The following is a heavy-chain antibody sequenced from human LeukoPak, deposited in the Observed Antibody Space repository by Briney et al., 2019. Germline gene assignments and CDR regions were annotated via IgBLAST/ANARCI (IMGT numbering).Heavy chain of an antibody. CDR3: AKDLTSGDYFDY. Sequence: GGSLRLSCAASGFTVRTNYMSWVRQAPGKGLEWVSLIHDDGSTYYTDSVKGRFTISRDNSRNTLYLQMNSLRAEDTAVYYCAKDLTSGDYFDYWGQGTLVTVSS. D-gene: IGHD1-14*01. CDR2: IHDDGST. CDR1: GFTVRTNY. V-gene: IGHV3-53*01. J-gene: IGHJ4*02.